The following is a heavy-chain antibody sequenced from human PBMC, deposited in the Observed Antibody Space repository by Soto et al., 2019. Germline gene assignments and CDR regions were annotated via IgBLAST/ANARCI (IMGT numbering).Heavy chain of an antibody. J-gene: IGHJ5*02. V-gene: IGHV3-21*01. Sequence: GGSLRLSCAASGFTFSSYSMNWVRQAPGKGLEWVSSISSSSSYIYYADSVKGRFTISRDNAKNSLYLQMNSLRAEDTAVYYCARDRRNYYGSGSYYTINWFDPWGQGTLVTVLL. CDR3: ARDRRNYYGSGSYYTINWFDP. CDR2: ISSSSSYI. D-gene: IGHD3-10*01. CDR1: GFTFSSYS.